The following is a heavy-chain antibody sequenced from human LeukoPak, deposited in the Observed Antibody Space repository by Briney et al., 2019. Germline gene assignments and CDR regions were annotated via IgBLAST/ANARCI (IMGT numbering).Heavy chain of an antibody. V-gene: IGHV1-46*01. CDR2: INPSGGST. CDR1: GYTLTSYY. D-gene: IGHD2-15*01. J-gene: IGHJ3*02. Sequence: ASVKVSCKASGYTLTSYYMHWVRQAPGQGLEWMGIINPSGGSTSYAQKFQGRVTMTRDTSTSTVYMELSSLRSEDTAVYYCARVIGCSGGSCYDAFDIWGQGTMVTVSS. CDR3: ARVIGCSGGSCYDAFDI.